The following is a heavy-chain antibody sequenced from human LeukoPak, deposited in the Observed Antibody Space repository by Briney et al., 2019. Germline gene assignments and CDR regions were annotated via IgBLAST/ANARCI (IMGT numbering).Heavy chain of an antibody. CDR1: GYTFTGYY. V-gene: IGHV1-2*02. CDR3: ATASGSYYAEYFQH. CDR2: INPNSGGT. J-gene: IGHJ1*01. Sequence: GASVKVSCKASGYTFTGYYMHWVRQAPGQGLEWMGWINPNSGGTNYAQKFQGRVTMTRDTSISTAYMELSRLRSDDTAVYYCATASGSYYAEYFQHWGQGTLVNVSS. D-gene: IGHD1-26*01.